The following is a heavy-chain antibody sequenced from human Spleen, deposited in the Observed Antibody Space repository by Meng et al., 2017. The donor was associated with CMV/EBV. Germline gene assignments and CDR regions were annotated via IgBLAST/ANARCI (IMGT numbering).Heavy chain of an antibody. V-gene: IGHV1-2*02. J-gene: IGHJ1*01. Sequence: ASVSTFTGYSMHWVRQAPRQGLECMGWINPNSGSTNYAQKFQGRITMTSDTSISTAYMELSRLRSDDTAVYYCARVEVGATTMYFQHWGQGTLVTVSS. CDR3: ARVEVGATTMYFQH. CDR2: INPNSGST. D-gene: IGHD1-26*01. CDR1: VSTFTGYS.